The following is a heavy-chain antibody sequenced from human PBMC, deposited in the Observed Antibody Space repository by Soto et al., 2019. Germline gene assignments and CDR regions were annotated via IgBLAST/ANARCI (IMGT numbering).Heavy chain of an antibody. CDR1: GGTFSTYT. J-gene: IGHJ4*02. D-gene: IGHD2-15*01. V-gene: IGHV1-69*08. Sequence: QVQLVQSGAEVKKPGSSVKVSCKASGGTFSTYTITWVRQAPGQGLEWMGRIIPVFGTTNYVQKFQGRVTITADTSTSTAYMELSSLRSEDTAIYYCARHFKGCISAACYSPSDYWGQGTLVTVSS. CDR2: IIPVFGTT. CDR3: ARHFKGCISAACYSPSDY.